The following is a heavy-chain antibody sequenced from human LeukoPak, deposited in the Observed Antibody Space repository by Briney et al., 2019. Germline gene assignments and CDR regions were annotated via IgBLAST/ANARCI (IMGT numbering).Heavy chain of an antibody. Sequence: PGGSLRLSCAASGFTFSSYGMHWVRQTPGKGLEWVAVIWYDGSYKYNEDSVKGRFTISRDNSKQTLYLQMNSLRVEDTAVYYCAKEDCSSIRCLTSNLDSWGQGTLVTVSS. D-gene: IGHD2-2*01. CDR3: AKEDCSSIRCLTSNLDS. CDR1: GFTFSSYG. V-gene: IGHV3-33*06. CDR2: IWYDGSYK. J-gene: IGHJ4*02.